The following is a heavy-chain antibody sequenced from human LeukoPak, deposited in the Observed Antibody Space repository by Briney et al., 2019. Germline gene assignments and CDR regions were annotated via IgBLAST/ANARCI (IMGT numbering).Heavy chain of an antibody. CDR3: ARDWHYYDSSGYYYTHFDY. D-gene: IGHD3-22*01. CDR2: IYTSGST. CDR1: GGSISSYY. Sequence: PSETLSLTCTVSGGSISSYYWSWIRQPAGEGLEWIGRIYTSGSTNYNPSLKSRVTMSVDTSKNQFSLKLSSVTAADTAVYYCARDWHYYDSSGYYYTHFDYWGQGTLVTVSS. J-gene: IGHJ4*02. V-gene: IGHV4-4*07.